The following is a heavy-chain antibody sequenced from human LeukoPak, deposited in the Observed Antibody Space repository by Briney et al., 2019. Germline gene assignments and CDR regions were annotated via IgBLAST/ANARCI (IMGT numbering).Heavy chain of an antibody. CDR3: ARGTYCGSDCYSFEY. J-gene: IGHJ4*02. D-gene: IGHD2-21*01. Sequence: SETLSLTCTVSGGSISSYYWSWIRQSPGKGLEWIAYIYYSGSTDYNPSLKSRVTISLDTSKNQFSLKLSSVTAADTAVYYCARGTYCGSDCYSFEYWGQGTLVTVSS. CDR1: GGSISSYY. CDR2: IYYSGST. V-gene: IGHV4-59*08.